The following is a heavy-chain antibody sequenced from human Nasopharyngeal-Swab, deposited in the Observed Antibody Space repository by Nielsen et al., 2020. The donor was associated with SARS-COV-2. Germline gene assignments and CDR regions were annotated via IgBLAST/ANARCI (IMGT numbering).Heavy chain of an antibody. D-gene: IGHD2-21*02. J-gene: IGHJ4*02. Sequence: GESLKISCAASGFTFNNFYMQWVRQVPGKGLMWVSRISSDGRRTTYADSVKGRFTISRDNTKNSLYLEMNSLRADDTAVYYCARGADAEAYCGGDCFSEYFFDSWGQGTLVTVSS. V-gene: IGHV3-74*03. CDR1: GFTFNNFY. CDR2: ISSDGRRT. CDR3: ARGADAEAYCGGDCFSEYFFDS.